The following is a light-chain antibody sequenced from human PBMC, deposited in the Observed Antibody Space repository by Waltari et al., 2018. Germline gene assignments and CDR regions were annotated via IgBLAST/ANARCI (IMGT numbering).Light chain of an antibody. V-gene: IGKV2-28*01. Sequence: DIVMTQSPVSLPVTPGEPASISRRSSQSLLQSDGYIHLDWHLQKPGQSPQLLIYLASNRASGVPDRFSGSGSGTDFTLKISRVEAEDVGVYYCMQALQTPYTFGQGPSWRSN. CDR3: MQALQTPYT. CDR2: LAS. CDR1: QSLLQSDGYIH. J-gene: IGKJ2*01.